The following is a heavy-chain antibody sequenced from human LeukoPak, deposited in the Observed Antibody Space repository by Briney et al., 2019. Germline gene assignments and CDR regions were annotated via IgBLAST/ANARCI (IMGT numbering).Heavy chain of an antibody. V-gene: IGHV3-74*03. CDR2: INSDGSSI. CDR1: GFTFSSYW. Sequence: GGSLRLSCAASGFTFSSYWMHWVRQAPGKGLVWVSRINSDGSSITYADSVKGRFTISRDNAKNTMYLQMNSLRVEDTAVYYCAREGRVSGYVFDCWGQGTLVTVSS. D-gene: IGHD5-12*01. CDR3: AREGRVSGYVFDC. J-gene: IGHJ4*02.